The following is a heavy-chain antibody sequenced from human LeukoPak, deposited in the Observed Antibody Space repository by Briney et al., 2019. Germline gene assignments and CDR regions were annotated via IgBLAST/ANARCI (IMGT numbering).Heavy chain of an antibody. CDR3: ARTTEGGYTYDYFYYYYMDV. Sequence: SETLSLTCAVYGGSFSCYYWSWIRPPPGKGLEWIGEINHSGSTNYNPSLKSRVTISVDTSKNQFSLKLSSVTAADTAVYYCARTTEGGYTYDYFYYYYMDVWGKGTTVTISS. D-gene: IGHD5-18*01. CDR2: INHSGST. CDR1: GGSFSCYY. V-gene: IGHV4-34*01. J-gene: IGHJ6*03.